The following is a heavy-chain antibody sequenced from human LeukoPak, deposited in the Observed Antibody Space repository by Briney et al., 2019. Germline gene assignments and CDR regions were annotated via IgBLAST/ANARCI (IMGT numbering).Heavy chain of an antibody. D-gene: IGHD1-26*01. J-gene: IGHJ4*02. CDR1: GFSFSTYG. CDR2: IWYEGSNK. V-gene: IGHV3-30*02. Sequence: QPGGSLRLSCAASGFSFSTYGMHWVRQAPGKGLGWVAFIWYEGSNKYHADSVKGRFTISRDNSKDTLYLQMNSLRVEDTAVDYCSKAGGTYSLDYWGQGTLVTVSS. CDR3: SKAGGTYSLDY.